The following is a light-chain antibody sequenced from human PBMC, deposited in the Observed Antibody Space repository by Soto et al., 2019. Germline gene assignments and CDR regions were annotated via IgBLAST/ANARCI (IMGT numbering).Light chain of an antibody. CDR3: SSYTSSTTHL. CDR2: EVN. V-gene: IGLV2-14*01. Sequence: QSALTQPASVSGSPGQSITISCTGTSSDIGGYIYVSWYQQHPGKAPKLMIYEVNNRPSGVSNRFSGSKSGNTASLTISGLQVEDEADYYCSSYTSSTTHLFGGGTKLTVL. J-gene: IGLJ2*01. CDR1: SSDIGGYIY.